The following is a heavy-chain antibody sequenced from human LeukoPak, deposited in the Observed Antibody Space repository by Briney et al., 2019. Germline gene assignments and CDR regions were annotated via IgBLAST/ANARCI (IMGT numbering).Heavy chain of an antibody. J-gene: IGHJ4*02. CDR2: MNPNSGNT. V-gene: IGHV1-8*02. Sequence: ASVKVSCEASGYTFTSYYIHWVRQAPGQGLEWMGWMNPNSGNTGYAQKFQGRVTMTRNTSISTAYMELSSLRSEDTAVYYCARVLWLAPQYYFDYWGQGTLVTVSS. CDR1: GYTFTSYY. D-gene: IGHD6-19*01. CDR3: ARVLWLAPQYYFDY.